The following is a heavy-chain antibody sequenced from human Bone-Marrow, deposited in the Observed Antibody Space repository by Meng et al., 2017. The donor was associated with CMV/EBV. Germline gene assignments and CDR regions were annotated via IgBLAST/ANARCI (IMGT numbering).Heavy chain of an antibody. V-gene: IGHV1-46*01. Sequence: ASVKVSCKASKYTFTTYYIHWVRQAPGQGLEWMGIINPNGGTTSCAEKFLGRVTMTSDTSTGTVYMEMSSLRSEDTAVYYCASSAYDFWHGGYSGMVDYNGMDVWGRGTTVTGSS. CDR2: INPNGGTT. J-gene: IGHJ6*02. CDR1: KYTFTTYY. CDR3: ASSAYDFWHGGYSGMVDYNGMDV. D-gene: IGHD3-3*01.